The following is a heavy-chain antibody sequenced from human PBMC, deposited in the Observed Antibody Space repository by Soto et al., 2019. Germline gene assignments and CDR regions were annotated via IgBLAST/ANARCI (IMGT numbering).Heavy chain of an antibody. CDR2: IIPIFGTA. D-gene: IGHD6-6*01. J-gene: IGHJ6*02. V-gene: IGHV1-69*01. Sequence: QVQLVQSGAEVKKPGSSVKVSCKASGGTFSSYAISWVRQAPGQGLEWMGGIIPIFGTANYAQKFQGRVTITADESTSTAYLELSSLRSEDTAVYYCARSHSSSSRYYYYYGMDVWGQGTTVTVSS. CDR1: GGTFSSYA. CDR3: ARSHSSSSRYYYYYGMDV.